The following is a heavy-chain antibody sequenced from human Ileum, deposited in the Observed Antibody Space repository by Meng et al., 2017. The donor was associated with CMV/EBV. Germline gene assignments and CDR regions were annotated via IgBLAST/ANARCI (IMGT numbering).Heavy chain of an antibody. V-gene: IGHV3-30*04. J-gene: IGHJ4*02. CDR2: ISTDGFTT. CDR3: ARGPQNYWSGYCLDY. CDR1: GFTFSSHT. D-gene: IGHD3-3*01. Sequence: GESLKISCAASGFTFSSHTMHWVRQAPGKGLDWVAVISTDGFTTVYADSVRGRFTMSRDNSKNTLSLQMNSLTTEDTAVYYCARGPQNYWSGYCLDYWGQGTLVTVSS.